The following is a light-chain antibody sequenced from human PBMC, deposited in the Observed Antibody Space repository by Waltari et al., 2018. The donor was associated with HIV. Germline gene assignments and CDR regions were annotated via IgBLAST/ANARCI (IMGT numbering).Light chain of an antibody. CDR2: VAS. CDR3: QQTHSFPWT. Sequence: DIQMTQSPSSVSASVGGRVTINCRASQDISTWLARYQQRPGKAPKLLIYVASTLQSGVPSRFSGSGSGTDFTLTISSLQTEDFATYYCQQTHSFPWTFGQGTKVEIK. J-gene: IGKJ1*01. V-gene: IGKV1-12*01. CDR1: QDISTW.